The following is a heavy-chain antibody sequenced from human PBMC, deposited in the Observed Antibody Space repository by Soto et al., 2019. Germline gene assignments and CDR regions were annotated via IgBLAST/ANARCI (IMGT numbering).Heavy chain of an antibody. CDR3: AKDRSSSWYYFDY. V-gene: IGHV3-30*18. Sequence: ESGGGVVQPGRSLRLSCAASGFTFSSYGMHWVRQAPGKGLEWVAVISYDGSNKYYADSVKGRFTISRDNSKNTLYLQMNSLRAEDTAVYYCAKDRSSSWYYFDYWGQGTLVTVSS. CDR1: GFTFSSYG. CDR2: ISYDGSNK. J-gene: IGHJ4*02. D-gene: IGHD6-13*01.